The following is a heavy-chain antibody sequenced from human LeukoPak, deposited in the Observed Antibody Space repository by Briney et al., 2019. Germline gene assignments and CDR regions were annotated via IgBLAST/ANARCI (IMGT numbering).Heavy chain of an antibody. CDR2: ISSSGSTI. J-gene: IGHJ3*02. Sequence: KPGGSLRLSCAASGFTFSDYYMSWIRQAPGKGLECVSYISSSGSTIYYADYVKARFTIPRDNAKNSLYLQMNSLRAEDTAVYYCARDRSSSLPHDAFDIWGQGTMVTVSS. V-gene: IGHV3-11*01. CDR1: GFTFSDYY. D-gene: IGHD6-13*01. CDR3: ARDRSSSLPHDAFDI.